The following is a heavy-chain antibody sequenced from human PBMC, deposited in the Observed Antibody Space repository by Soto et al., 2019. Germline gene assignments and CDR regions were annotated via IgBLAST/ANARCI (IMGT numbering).Heavy chain of an antibody. CDR1: GGSISSYY. D-gene: IGHD3-16*01. CDR2: FYPTGKT. CDR3: ARCGLDYGMDV. V-gene: IGHV4-4*07. Sequence: QVQLQESGPGLVKPSETLSLTCTVSGGSISSYYWCWTRQPAGKGLEWIGRFYPTGKTNYKPSLQSRLTMSADTSRNQFSLNLTSVTAADTAVYYCARCGLDYGMDVCGQGTTVTVSS. J-gene: IGHJ6*02.